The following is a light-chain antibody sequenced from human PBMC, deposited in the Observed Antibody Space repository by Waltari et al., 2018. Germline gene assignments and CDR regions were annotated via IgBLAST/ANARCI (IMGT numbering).Light chain of an antibody. CDR2: VNSDGSH. J-gene: IGLJ3*02. V-gene: IGLV4-69*01. CDR3: QTGGHGTWV. CDR1: SGHSTNI. Sequence: QLVLTQSPSASASLGASVKLTCTLSSGHSTNIIAWLQQQPGKGPRYLMNVNSDGSHDKGVGVPVRFSGSSSWAERYLTISSLQSEDYADYYCQTGGHGTWVFGVGTRLTVL.